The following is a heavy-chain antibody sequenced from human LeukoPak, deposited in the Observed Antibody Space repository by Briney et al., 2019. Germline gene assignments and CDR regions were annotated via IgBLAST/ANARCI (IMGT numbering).Heavy chain of an antibody. J-gene: IGHJ4*02. Sequence: SVKVSCKASGGTFSSYAISWVRQAPGQGLEWMGGIIPIFGTANYAQKFQGRVTITAHESTSTAYMELSSLRSEDTAVYYCARVGYCSSTSCLTFFDCWGQGTLVTVSS. CDR1: GGTFSSYA. V-gene: IGHV1-69*01. CDR3: ARVGYCSSTSCLTFFDC. D-gene: IGHD2-2*01. CDR2: IIPIFGTA.